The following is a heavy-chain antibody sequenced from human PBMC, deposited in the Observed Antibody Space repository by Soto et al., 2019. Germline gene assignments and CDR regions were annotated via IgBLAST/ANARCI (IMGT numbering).Heavy chain of an antibody. Sequence: SETLSLTCAVYGASFNDYYWSWIRQPPGRGLEWIGEINLSGSTNYNPSLKSRVTISLDTSKSQFSLNLSSVTAADTAVYYCARGGSSLHYYYYGMDVWGQGTTVTV. D-gene: IGHD6-13*01. CDR3: ARGGSSLHYYYYGMDV. CDR1: GASFNDYY. CDR2: INLSGST. V-gene: IGHV4-34*01. J-gene: IGHJ6*02.